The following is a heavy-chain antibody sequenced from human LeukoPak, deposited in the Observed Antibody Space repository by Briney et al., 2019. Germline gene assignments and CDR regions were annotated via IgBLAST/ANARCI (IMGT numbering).Heavy chain of an antibody. D-gene: IGHD3-10*01. CDR2: INPSGGST. Sequence: ASVKVSCKASGYTFTGYYMHWVRQAPGQGLEWMGIINPSGGSTSYAQKFQGRATMTRDTSTSTVYMELSSLRSEDTAVYYCASPYYYGSGSYSSYYYYGMDVWGQGTTVTVSS. V-gene: IGHV1-46*01. J-gene: IGHJ6*02. CDR1: GYTFTGYY. CDR3: ASPYYYGSGSYSSYYYYGMDV.